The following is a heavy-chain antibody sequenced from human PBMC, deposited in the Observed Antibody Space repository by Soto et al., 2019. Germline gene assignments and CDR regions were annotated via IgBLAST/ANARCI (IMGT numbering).Heavy chain of an antibody. D-gene: IGHD3-22*01. J-gene: IGHJ4*02. Sequence: VGSLRLSCAASGFTFSSYAMSWVRQAPGKGLEWVSAISGSGGSTYYADSVKGRFTISRDNSKNTLYLQMNSLRAEDTAVYYCAKTTNYYDSSGYSYWGQGTLVTVSS. CDR2: ISGSGGST. V-gene: IGHV3-23*01. CDR3: AKTTNYYDSSGYSY. CDR1: GFTFSSYA.